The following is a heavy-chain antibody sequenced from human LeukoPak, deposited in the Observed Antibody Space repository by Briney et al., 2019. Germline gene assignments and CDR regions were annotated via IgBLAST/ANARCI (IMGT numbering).Heavy chain of an antibody. CDR3: ARDRTPLYYYGSGSYLYNWFDP. CDR1: GYTFTGYY. CDR2: INPNSGGT. V-gene: IGHV1-2*02. Sequence: GAPVKVSCKASGYTFTGYYMHWVRQAPGQGLEWMGLINPNSGGTNYAQRFQGRVTMTRDTSISTAYMELSRLRSDDTAVYYCARDRTPLYYYGSGSYLYNWFDPWGQGTLVTVSS. D-gene: IGHD3-10*01. J-gene: IGHJ5*02.